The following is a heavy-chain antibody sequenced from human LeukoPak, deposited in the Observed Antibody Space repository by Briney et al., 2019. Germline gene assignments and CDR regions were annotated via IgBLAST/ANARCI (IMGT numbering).Heavy chain of an antibody. V-gene: IGHV3-7*01. D-gene: IGHD6-19*01. Sequence: GGSLRLSCVASGFTFSNYWMSWVRQAPGKGLEWVANIKQGESERYYVDSVKGRFIISRDNAKNSLYLQMNSLRADDTALYYCARGRQGRSGPTDYWGQGTLVTVSS. CDR1: GFTFSNYW. CDR3: ARGRQGRSGPTDY. J-gene: IGHJ4*02. CDR2: IKQGESER.